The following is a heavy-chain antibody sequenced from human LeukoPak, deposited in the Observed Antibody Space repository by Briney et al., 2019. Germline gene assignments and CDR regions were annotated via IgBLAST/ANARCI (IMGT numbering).Heavy chain of an antibody. Sequence: PSETLSLTCTVSGGSISRSSYYWGWIRQPPGKGLEWIGSIYYSGSTYYNPSLKSRVTISVDTSKNQFSLKLSSVTAADTAVYYCARKDEGYFDYWGQGTLVTVSS. V-gene: IGHV4-39*01. CDR2: IYYSGST. CDR1: GGSISRSSYY. CDR3: ARKDEGYFDY. J-gene: IGHJ4*02.